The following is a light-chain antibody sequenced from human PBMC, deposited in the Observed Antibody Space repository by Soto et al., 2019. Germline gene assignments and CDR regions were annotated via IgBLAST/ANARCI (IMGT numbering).Light chain of an antibody. V-gene: IGKV3-11*01. CDR1: QSISSY. CDR3: QQRYDWPPT. CDR2: AAS. J-gene: IGKJ1*01. Sequence: EIVLTQSPATLSLSPGERATLSCRASQSISSYLGWYQQKPGQAPRLLIYAASNRATGLPARISGGGSGTDFSLTISSLEAEDFAIYSCQQRYDWPPTFGQGTKVEIK.